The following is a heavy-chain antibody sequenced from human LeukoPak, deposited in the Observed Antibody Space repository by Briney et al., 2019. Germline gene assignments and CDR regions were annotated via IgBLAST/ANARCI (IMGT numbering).Heavy chain of an antibody. V-gene: IGHV4-39*07. J-gene: IGHJ4*02. CDR2: IYYSGST. CDR3: ARDRGGFPDY. Sequence: SETLSLTCTVSGVSISSSSYYWGWIRQPPGKGLEWIGSIYYSGSTYYNPSLKSRVTISVDTSKNQFSLKLSSVTAADTAVYYCARDRGGFPDYWGQGTLVTVSS. CDR1: GVSISSSSYY. D-gene: IGHD6-19*01.